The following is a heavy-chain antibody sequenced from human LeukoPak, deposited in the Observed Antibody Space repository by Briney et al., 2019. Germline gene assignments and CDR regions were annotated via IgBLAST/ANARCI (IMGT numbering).Heavy chain of an antibody. Sequence: ASVKVSCKASGYTFTSYGISWVRQAPGQGLEWMGWISAYNGNTNYAQKLQGRVTMTTDTSTSTAYMELRSLRSDDTAVYYCARVEVSVVPAATYYYYYMDVWGKGTTVTVSS. CDR3: ARVEVSVVPAATYYYYYMDV. V-gene: IGHV1-18*01. J-gene: IGHJ6*03. D-gene: IGHD2-2*01. CDR1: GYTFTSYG. CDR2: ISAYNGNT.